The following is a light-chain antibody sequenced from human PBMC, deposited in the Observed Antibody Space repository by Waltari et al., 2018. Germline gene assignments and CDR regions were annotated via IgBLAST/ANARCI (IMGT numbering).Light chain of an antibody. J-gene: IGLJ2*01. V-gene: IGLV1-44*01. Sequence: QSALTQPPSASGTPGQRGIISCSGSSANVGSNAASWYRKFPGTAPRLLIYSNSEPTSGVPDRFSGSKSGTSASLTISGLQSDDAADYYCATWDDRQTGYVVFGGGTKLTVL. CDR1: SANVGSNA. CDR2: SNS. CDR3: ATWDDRQTGYVV.